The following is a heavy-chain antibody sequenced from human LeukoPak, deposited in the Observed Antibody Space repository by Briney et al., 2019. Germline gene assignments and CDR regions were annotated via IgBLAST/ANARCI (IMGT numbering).Heavy chain of an antibody. CDR2: ISSSSSYI. Sequence: GGSLRLSCAASGFTFSSYSMNWVRQAPGKGLEWVSSISSSSSYIYYADSVKGRFTISRDNAKNSLYLQMNSLRAEDTAVYYCARGGGSRPNWFDPWGQGTLVTVSS. D-gene: IGHD3-10*01. J-gene: IGHJ5*02. V-gene: IGHV3-21*01. CDR1: GFTFSSYS. CDR3: ARGGGSRPNWFDP.